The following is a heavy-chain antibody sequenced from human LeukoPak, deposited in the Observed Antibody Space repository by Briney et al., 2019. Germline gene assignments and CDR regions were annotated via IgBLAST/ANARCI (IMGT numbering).Heavy chain of an antibody. CDR1: GFTFSDYY. J-gene: IGHJ6*02. V-gene: IGHV3-11*01. D-gene: IGHD6-13*01. CDR2: ISSSGSTI. Sequence: GGPLRLSCAASGFTFSDYYMSWIRQAPGKGLEWVSYISSSGSTIYYADSVKGRFTISRDNAKNSLYLQMNSLRAEDTAVYYCAREGTDSSSWYPYYYYYYGMDVWGQGTTVTVSS. CDR3: AREGTDSSSWYPYYYYYYGMDV.